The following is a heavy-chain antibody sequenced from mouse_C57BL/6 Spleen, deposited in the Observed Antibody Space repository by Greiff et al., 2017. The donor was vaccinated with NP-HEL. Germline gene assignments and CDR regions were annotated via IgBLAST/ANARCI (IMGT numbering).Heavy chain of an antibody. CDR2: IYPGSGST. CDR3: AITTVVDYYAMDY. CDR1: GYTFTSYW. V-gene: IGHV1-55*01. D-gene: IGHD1-1*01. Sequence: QVQRQQPGAELVKPGASVKMSCKASGYTFTSYWITWVKQRPGQGLEWIGDIYPGSGSTNYNEKFKSKATLTVDTSSSTAYMQLSSLTSEDSAVYYCAITTVVDYYAMDYWGQGTSVTVSS. J-gene: IGHJ4*01.